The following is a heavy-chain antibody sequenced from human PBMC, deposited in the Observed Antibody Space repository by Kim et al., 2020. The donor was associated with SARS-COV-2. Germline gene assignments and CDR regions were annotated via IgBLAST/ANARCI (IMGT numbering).Heavy chain of an antibody. Sequence: VKGRFTISRDNSKNTLYLQMNSLRAEDTAVYYCARVVSLIVVTSSWYFDLWGRGTLVTVSS. V-gene: IGHV3-66*01. CDR3: ARVVSLIVVTSSWYFDL. D-gene: IGHD3-22*01. J-gene: IGHJ2*01.